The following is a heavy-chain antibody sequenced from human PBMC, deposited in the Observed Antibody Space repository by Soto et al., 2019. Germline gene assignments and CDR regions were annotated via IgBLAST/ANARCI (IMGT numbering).Heavy chain of an antibody. CDR2: VSAYNGNT. CDR1: GYTFTSYG. Sequence: ASVKVSCKASGYTFTSYGISWVRQAPGQGLEWMGWVSAYNGNTNYAQKLQGRVTMTTDTSTSTAYMELRSLRSDDTAVYYCARDSGRQVLLWFGESLDYWGQGTLVTVSS. J-gene: IGHJ4*02. V-gene: IGHV1-18*04. D-gene: IGHD3-10*01. CDR3: ARDSGRQVLLWFGESLDY.